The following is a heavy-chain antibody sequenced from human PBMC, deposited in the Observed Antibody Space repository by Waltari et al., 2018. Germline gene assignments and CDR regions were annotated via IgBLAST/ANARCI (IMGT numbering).Heavy chain of an antibody. Sequence: QVQLQESGPGLVKPSETLSLTCPVSGYSIRSGYYWGWIRQPPGKGLEWLGSIYHRGITSSNPSLKSRVTISVDTSKNQFSLKLSSVTAADTAVYYCAMRDDAFDIWGQGTMVTVSS. J-gene: IGHJ3*02. V-gene: IGHV4-38-2*01. CDR1: GYSIRSGYY. CDR3: AMRDDAFDI. CDR2: IYHRGIT.